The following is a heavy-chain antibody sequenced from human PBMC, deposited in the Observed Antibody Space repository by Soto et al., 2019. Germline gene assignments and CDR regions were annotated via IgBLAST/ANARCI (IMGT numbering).Heavy chain of an antibody. CDR3: AKAGFWSGYYSLVDY. D-gene: IGHD3-3*01. V-gene: IGHV3-9*01. CDR2: ISWNSGSI. J-gene: IGHJ4*02. CDR1: GFTFDDYA. Sequence: EVQLVESGGGLVQPGRSLRLSCAASGFTFDDYAMHWVRQAPGKGLEWVSGISWNSGSIGYADSMKGRFTISRDNAKNSLYLQMNSLRAEDTALYYCAKAGFWSGYYSLVDYWGQGTLVTVSS.